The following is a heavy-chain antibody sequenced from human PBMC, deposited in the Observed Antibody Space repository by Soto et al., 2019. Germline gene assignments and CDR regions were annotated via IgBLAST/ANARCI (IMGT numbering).Heavy chain of an antibody. Sequence: QLQLQESGSGLVKPSQTLSLTCAVSGGSISSGGYSWSWIRQPPGKGLEWIGYIYHSGSTYYNPSLKSRVTMSVDRSKNQFSRKLSSVPAADTAVYYCARGGNYVTPFDYWGQGTLVTGSS. CDR3: ARGGNYVTPFDY. CDR1: GGSISSGGYS. V-gene: IGHV4-30-2*01. CDR2: IYHSGST. J-gene: IGHJ4*02. D-gene: IGHD1-7*01.